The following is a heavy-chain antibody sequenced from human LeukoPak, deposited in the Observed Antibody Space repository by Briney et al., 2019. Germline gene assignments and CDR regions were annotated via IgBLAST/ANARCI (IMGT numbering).Heavy chain of an antibody. CDR3: AAPPRGVTTIQGAFGI. Sequence: PSETLSLTCTVSGGSISTDYWTWIRQPAGKGLEWIGLIYTSGSTNYNPSLKSRVAMLVDPSKNQFSLKLTSVTAADTAVYYCAAPPRGVTTIQGAFGIWGQGTMVTVSS. CDR2: IYTSGST. V-gene: IGHV4-4*07. CDR1: GGSISTDY. D-gene: IGHD5-12*01. J-gene: IGHJ3*02.